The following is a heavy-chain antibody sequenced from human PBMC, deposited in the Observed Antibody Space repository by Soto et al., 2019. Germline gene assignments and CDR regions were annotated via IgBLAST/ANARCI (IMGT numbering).Heavy chain of an antibody. CDR3: ASVIGGDSEYYLDS. Sequence: PSETLSLTCSVSGGSIRSSHTSTYWTWIRQPPGKGLEWIAYIYHNGNTAYNPSLKSRITISVDSSKNQFSLKMNSVTAADTAVYYCASVIGGDSEYYLDSWGRGTLVTVSS. CDR1: GGSIRSSHTSTY. D-gene: IGHD4-17*01. CDR2: IYHNGNT. J-gene: IGHJ4*01. V-gene: IGHV4-61*01.